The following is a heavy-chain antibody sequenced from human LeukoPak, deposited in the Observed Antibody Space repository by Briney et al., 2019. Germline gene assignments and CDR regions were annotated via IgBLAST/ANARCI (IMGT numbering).Heavy chain of an antibody. Sequence: GASVKVSCKASGYTFINNDINWVRQAPGQGLEWMGWINPKTGGTNSAQKFQGRVTMTRDTSVSTAYMDLNRLKSDDTAVYYCARSSYSYYFDYWGQGTLVTVSS. V-gene: IGHV1-2*02. CDR1: GYTFINND. J-gene: IGHJ4*02. CDR3: ARSSYSYYFDY. CDR2: INPKTGGT. D-gene: IGHD3-10*01.